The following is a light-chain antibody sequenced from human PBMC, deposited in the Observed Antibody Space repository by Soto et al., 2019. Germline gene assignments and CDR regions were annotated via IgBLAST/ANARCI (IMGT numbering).Light chain of an antibody. V-gene: IGKV1-5*03. J-gene: IGKJ1*01. CDR2: KAS. Sequence: DIQLTQSPSTLSGSVGDRVTMPCRASQTISSWLAWYQQKPGKAPKLLIYKASTLKSGVPSRFRGSGSGTEFTLTISRLQPDDFETYYCQHYNSSSEAFGQGTKVDIK. CDR3: QHYNSSSEA. CDR1: QTISSW.